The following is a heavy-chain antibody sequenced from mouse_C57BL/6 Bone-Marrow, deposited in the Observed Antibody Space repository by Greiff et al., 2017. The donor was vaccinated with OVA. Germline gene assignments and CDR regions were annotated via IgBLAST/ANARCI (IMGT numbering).Heavy chain of an antibody. CDR2: ISSGGDYI. CDR3: ARAGRGSRDFEV. V-gene: IGHV5S21*01. D-gene: IGHD1-1*01. CDR1: GFTFSSYA. J-gene: IGHJ1*03. Sequence: EVQRVESGEGLVKPGGSLKLSCAASGFTFSSYAMSWVRQTPEKRLEWVAYISSGGDYIYYTDTVKGRFTITRDNAKTTLYLQMRRLKSEDTAMYYCARAGRGSRDFEVWGTGTTVT.